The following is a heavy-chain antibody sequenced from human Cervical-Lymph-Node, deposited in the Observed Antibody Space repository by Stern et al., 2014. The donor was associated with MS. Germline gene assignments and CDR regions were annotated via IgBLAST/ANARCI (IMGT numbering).Heavy chain of an antibody. CDR3: ARVFPGGAFDY. CDR1: GGSISSYY. Sequence: VQLVASGPGLVKPSETLSLTCTVSGGSISSYYWSWIRQPPGKGLEWIGDIYYSGSTNYNPSLKSRVTISVDTSKNQFSLKLSSVTAADTAVYYCARVFPGGAFDYWGQGTLVTVSS. V-gene: IGHV4-59*01. J-gene: IGHJ4*02. CDR2: IYYSGST. D-gene: IGHD2-21*01.